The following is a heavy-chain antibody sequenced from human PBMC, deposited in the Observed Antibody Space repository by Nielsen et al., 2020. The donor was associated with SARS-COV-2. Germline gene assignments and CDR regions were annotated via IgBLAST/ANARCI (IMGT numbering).Heavy chain of an antibody. CDR3: ARDMGWEAYYYGMDV. CDR2: IYSGGST. D-gene: IGHD1-26*01. V-gene: IGHV3-53*01. CDR1: GFNVSRNY. J-gene: IGHJ6*02. Sequence: GESLKISCAASGFNVSRNYMSWVRQAPGKGLEWVSVIYSGGSTYYADSVKGRFTISRDNSKNTLYLQMNSLRAEDTAVYYCARDMGWEAYYYGMDVWGQGTTVTVSS.